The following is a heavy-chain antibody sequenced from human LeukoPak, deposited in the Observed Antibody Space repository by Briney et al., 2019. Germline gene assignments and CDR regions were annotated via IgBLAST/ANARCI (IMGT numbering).Heavy chain of an antibody. CDR1: RGSICSSSYC. Sequence: PSESPCLTPAVSRGSICSSSYCSGCVRHPPREWLGWDECIDLGGRTYHNSSRRGRISMSVDTSKTKLSLRLNSVTASDTAFYYCARHDPETGGWRPFDSWGQGTLVTVSS. D-gene: IGHD6-19*01. V-gene: IGHV4-39*01. CDR3: ARHDPETGGWRPFDS. CDR2: IDLGGRT. J-gene: IGHJ4*02.